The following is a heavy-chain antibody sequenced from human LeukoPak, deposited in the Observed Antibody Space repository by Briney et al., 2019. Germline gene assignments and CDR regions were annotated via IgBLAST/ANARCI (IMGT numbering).Heavy chain of an antibody. V-gene: IGHV3-7*01. J-gene: IGHJ3*02. D-gene: IGHD2-2*01. Sequence: GGSLRLSCAASGFTFSSYWMSWVRQAPGKGLEWVANIKQDGSVKYYMDSVEGRFTISRDNAKKSLYLQMNSLRAEDTAVYFCARVIIGPPAAPDAADIWGQGTMVTVSS. CDR3: ARVIIGPPAAPDAADI. CDR2: IKQDGSVK. CDR1: GFTFSSYW.